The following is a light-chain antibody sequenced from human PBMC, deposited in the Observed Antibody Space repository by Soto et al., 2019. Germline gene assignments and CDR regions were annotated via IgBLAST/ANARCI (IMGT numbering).Light chain of an antibody. CDR1: QSISSY. J-gene: IGKJ2*01. CDR2: GAS. Sequence: TQSPSSLSASVGDRVTITCRASQSISSYLNWYQQKPDQAPRLLIYGASSRATGIPDRFSGSGSGTDFTLTISRLEPEDFAVYYCQQYGSSVFTFGQGTKLEIK. CDR3: QQYGSSVFT. V-gene: IGKV3-20*01.